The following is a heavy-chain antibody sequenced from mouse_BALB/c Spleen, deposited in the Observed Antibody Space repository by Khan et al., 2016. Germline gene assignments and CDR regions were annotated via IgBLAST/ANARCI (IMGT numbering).Heavy chain of an antibody. J-gene: IGHJ4*01. Sequence: VQLQQSGPELVKPGASVKISCKASGYTFTDYNMHWVKQSHGKSLEWIGYIYPYNGGTGYTQKFKSKATLTVDNSSSTAYMELRSLTSEDSAVDYCAREVRRYYYALDYWGQGTSVTVSS. D-gene: IGHD2-14*01. V-gene: IGHV1S29*02. CDR3: AREVRRYYYALDY. CDR1: GYTFTDYN. CDR2: IYPYNGGT.